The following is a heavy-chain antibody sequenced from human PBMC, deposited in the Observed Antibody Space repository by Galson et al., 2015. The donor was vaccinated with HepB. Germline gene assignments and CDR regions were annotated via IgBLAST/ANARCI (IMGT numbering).Heavy chain of an antibody. Sequence: CAISGDSVSSDSAAWNWIRQSPSRGLEWLGRTYYRSNWYYDYAASVKSRIIINADTSRNQFSLQLNSVSPEDTAVYYCARDAPGGETIYDNWGQGTLVTVSS. CDR1: GDSVSSDSAA. CDR2: TYYRSNWYY. D-gene: IGHD4-23*01. CDR3: ARDAPGGETIYDN. J-gene: IGHJ4*02. V-gene: IGHV6-1*01.